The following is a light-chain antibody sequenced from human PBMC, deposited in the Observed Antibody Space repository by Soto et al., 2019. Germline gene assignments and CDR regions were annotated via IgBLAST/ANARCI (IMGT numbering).Light chain of an antibody. CDR1: QSVSSN. CDR3: QQYNNWPQT. J-gene: IGKJ1*01. V-gene: IGKV3-15*01. CDR2: GAS. Sequence: EIGMPQSPATLSVSPGERATLSCRASQSVSSNLAWYQQKPGQAPRLLIYGASTRATGIPARFSGSVSGTEFTLTISSLQSEDFAVYDCQQYNNWPQTFGQGTKV.